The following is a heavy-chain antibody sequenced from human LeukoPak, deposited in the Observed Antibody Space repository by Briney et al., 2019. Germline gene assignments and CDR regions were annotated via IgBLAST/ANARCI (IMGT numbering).Heavy chain of an antibody. V-gene: IGHV4-31*03. CDR1: GGSINNGGYY. J-gene: IGHJ4*02. CDR3: ARNRDGYNSFDY. D-gene: IGHD5-24*01. CDR2: IYYSGSS. Sequence: SSQTLSLTCTVSGGSINNGGYYWSWIRQHPGKGLEWIGYIYYSGSSYYNPSLRSRVTISVDTSKNHFSLKLSSVTAADTAVYYCARNRDGYNSFDYWGQGTLVTVSS.